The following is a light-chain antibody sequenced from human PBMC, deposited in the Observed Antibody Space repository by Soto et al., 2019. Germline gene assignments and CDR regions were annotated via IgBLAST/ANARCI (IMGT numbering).Light chain of an antibody. Sequence: DFVMTQAPDSLAVSLGEXATINCKSSQTVLYNSNNKNHLGWFQQKPGHPPKLLIYGASTRASGVPDRFSGSGSGTDFTLTISSLQAEDVAVYYCQQYYSIPFTFRQGTKVDIK. CDR1: QTVLYNSNNKNH. CDR3: QQYYSIPFT. CDR2: GAS. V-gene: IGKV4-1*01. J-gene: IGKJ2*01.